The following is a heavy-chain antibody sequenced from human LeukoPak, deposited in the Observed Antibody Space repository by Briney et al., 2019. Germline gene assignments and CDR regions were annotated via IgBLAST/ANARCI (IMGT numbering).Heavy chain of an antibody. Sequence: GGSLRLSCAASGFIFSSYNLNWVRQAPGKGLEWVSAISGNGGSTYYADSVKGRFTISRDNSKNMLYLQMNSLRAEDTAVYYCAKRRSWYVDSWGQGTLVTVSS. CDR3: AKRRSWYVDS. CDR2: ISGNGGST. D-gene: IGHD6-13*01. CDR1: GFIFSSYN. J-gene: IGHJ4*02. V-gene: IGHV3-23*01.